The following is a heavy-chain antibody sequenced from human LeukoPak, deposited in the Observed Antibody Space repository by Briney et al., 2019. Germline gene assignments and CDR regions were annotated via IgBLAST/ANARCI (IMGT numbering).Heavy chain of an antibody. Sequence: AAVEVSCKASGYTFTSYAMHWVRQAPGQRLEWMGWINAGNGNTKYSQEFQGRVTITRDTSASTAYMELSSLRSEDMAVYYCARDMEPHSSGWSTNWFDPWGQGTLVTVSS. V-gene: IGHV1-3*03. CDR1: GYTFTSYA. CDR2: INAGNGNT. D-gene: IGHD6-19*01. J-gene: IGHJ5*02. CDR3: ARDMEPHSSGWSTNWFDP.